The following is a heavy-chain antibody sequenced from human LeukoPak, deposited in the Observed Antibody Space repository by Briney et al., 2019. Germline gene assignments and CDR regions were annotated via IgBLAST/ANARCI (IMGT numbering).Heavy chain of an antibody. CDR2: INHSGST. Sequence: SETLSLTCAVYGGSFSGYYWSWIRQPPGKGLEWIGEINHSGSTNYNPSLKSRVTISVDTSKNQFSLKLSSVTAADTAVYYCARVTRAYYYGSGSYPYLDYWGQGTLVTVSS. V-gene: IGHV4-34*01. D-gene: IGHD3-10*01. CDR3: ARVTRAYYYGSGSYPYLDY. J-gene: IGHJ4*02. CDR1: GGSFSGYY.